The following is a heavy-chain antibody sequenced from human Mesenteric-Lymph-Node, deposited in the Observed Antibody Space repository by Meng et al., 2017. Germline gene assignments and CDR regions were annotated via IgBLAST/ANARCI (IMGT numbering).Heavy chain of an antibody. V-gene: IGHV3-48*03. J-gene: IGHJ4*02. CDR1: GFTFSSYE. CDR2: ISSSGSTI. D-gene: IGHD3-10*01. Sequence: GGSLRLSCAASGFTFSSYEMNWVRQAPGKGLEWVSYISSSGSTIYYADSVKGRFTISRDNSKNTLYLQMNSLRAEDTAVYYCARDRNYGSGSYYLFDYWGQGTLVTVSS. CDR3: ARDRNYGSGSYYLFDY.